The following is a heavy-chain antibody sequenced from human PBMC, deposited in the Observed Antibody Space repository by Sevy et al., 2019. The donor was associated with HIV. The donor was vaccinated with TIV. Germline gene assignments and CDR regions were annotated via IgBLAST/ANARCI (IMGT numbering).Heavy chain of an antibody. V-gene: IGHV3-7*01. J-gene: IGHJ6*02. CDR3: ARLLWFGELDARYGMDV. CDR1: GFTFSSYW. D-gene: IGHD3-10*01. Sequence: GGSLRLSCAASGFTFSSYWMSWVRQAPGKGLEWVANIKQDGREKYYVDSVKGRFTISGDNAKNSLYLQLNSLRAEDTAVYYCARLLWFGELDARYGMDVWGQGTTVTVSS. CDR2: IKQDGREK.